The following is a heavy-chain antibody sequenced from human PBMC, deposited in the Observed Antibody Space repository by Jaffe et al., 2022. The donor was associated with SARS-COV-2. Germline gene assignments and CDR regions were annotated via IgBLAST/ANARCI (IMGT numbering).Heavy chain of an antibody. Sequence: QVQLVQSGAEVKKPGASVKVSCKASGYTFTGYYMHWVRQAPGQGLEWMGRINPNSGGTNYAQKFQGRVTMTRDTSISTAYMELSRLRSDDTAVYYCARARGRAAVAGTIQAFDYWGQGTLVTVSS. CDR1: GYTFTGYY. D-gene: IGHD6-19*01. CDR3: ARARGRAAVAGTIQAFDY. J-gene: IGHJ4*02. V-gene: IGHV1-2*06. CDR2: INPNSGGT.